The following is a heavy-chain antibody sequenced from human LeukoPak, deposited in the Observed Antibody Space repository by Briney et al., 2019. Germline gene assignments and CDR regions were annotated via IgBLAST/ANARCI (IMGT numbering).Heavy chain of an antibody. J-gene: IGHJ5*02. CDR3: ARGRVFGVISWFDP. V-gene: IGHV3-21*01. Sequence: GGSLRLSCAASGFTFSSYSMNWVRQAPGKGLEWVSSISSSSSYIYYADSVKGRFTISRDNAKNSLYPQMNSLRAEDTAVYYCARGRVFGVISWFDPWGQGTLVTVSS. CDR2: ISSSSSYI. CDR1: GFTFSSYS. D-gene: IGHD3-3*01.